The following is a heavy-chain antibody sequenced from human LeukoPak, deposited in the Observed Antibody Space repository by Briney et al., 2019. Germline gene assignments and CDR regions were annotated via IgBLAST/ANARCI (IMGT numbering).Heavy chain of an antibody. J-gene: IGHJ4*02. CDR3: ARALISITIFGVVIRTPETEFDY. CDR1: GGTFSSYA. Sequence: SVTVSCKASGGTFSSYAISWVRQAPGQGLEWMGGIIPIFGTANYAQKFQGRVTITADESTSTAYMELSNLRSEDTAVYYCARALISITIFGVVIRTPETEFDYWGQGTLVTVSS. CDR2: IIPIFGTA. D-gene: IGHD3-3*01. V-gene: IGHV1-69*13.